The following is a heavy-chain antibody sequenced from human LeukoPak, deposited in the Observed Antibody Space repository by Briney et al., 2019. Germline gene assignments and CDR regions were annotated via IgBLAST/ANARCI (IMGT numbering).Heavy chain of an antibody. Sequence: SETLSLTCTVSGAXISGYYWSWIRQPPGKGLEWIGYMHSTGSTNQNPSLKSRVTMSVDASKNQFSLKLTSVTAADTAVYYCARYHCPGDICDGFDYWGLGTLVTVST. CDR2: MHSTGST. CDR1: GAXISGYY. CDR3: ARYHCPGDICDGFDY. J-gene: IGHJ4*02. D-gene: IGHD2-8*02. V-gene: IGHV4-59*01.